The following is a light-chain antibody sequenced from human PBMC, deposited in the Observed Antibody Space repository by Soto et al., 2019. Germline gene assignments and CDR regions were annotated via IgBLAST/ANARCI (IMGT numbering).Light chain of an antibody. V-gene: IGLV2-14*01. CDR1: SSDVGGYNF. Sequence: QSALTQPASVSGSPGQSITISCTGTSSDVGGYNFVSWYQQHPDKAPKFIIYEVTNRPSGVSNRFSGSKSGNTASLTISGLQAEDEADYYCSSFTSRHTYVFGSGTKLT. J-gene: IGLJ1*01. CDR2: EVT. CDR3: SSFTSRHTYV.